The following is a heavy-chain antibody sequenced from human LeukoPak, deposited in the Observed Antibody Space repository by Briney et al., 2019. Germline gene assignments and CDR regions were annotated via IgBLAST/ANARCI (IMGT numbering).Heavy chain of an antibody. CDR3: AKDVGDPYGSGSYYYNHNYFDY. Sequence: PGGSLRLSCAASGFTFDDYAMNWVRQAPGKGLEGVSGMSWNSGSIGYADSVKGRFTVSRDNAKNSLYLHMNSLRAEDTALYYCAKDVGDPYGSGSYYYNHNYFDYWGQGTLVTVSS. V-gene: IGHV3-9*01. CDR1: GFTFDDYA. J-gene: IGHJ4*02. CDR2: MSWNSGSI. D-gene: IGHD3-10*01.